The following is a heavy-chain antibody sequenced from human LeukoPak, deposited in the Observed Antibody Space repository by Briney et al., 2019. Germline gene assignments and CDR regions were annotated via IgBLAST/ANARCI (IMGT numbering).Heavy chain of an antibody. Sequence: GGSLRLSCAASGFSVGGNYISWVRQAPGKGLEWVSMIYSDGSIFHADSVKGRFTMSRDNSRNTLDLQMNSLRVEDTAVYFCARDRRRLRGMNGDGDAFDIWGQGTMVTVSS. CDR2: IYSDGSI. CDR1: GFSVGGNY. J-gene: IGHJ3*02. CDR3: ARDRRRLRGMNGDGDAFDI. V-gene: IGHV3-53*01. D-gene: IGHD1-1*01.